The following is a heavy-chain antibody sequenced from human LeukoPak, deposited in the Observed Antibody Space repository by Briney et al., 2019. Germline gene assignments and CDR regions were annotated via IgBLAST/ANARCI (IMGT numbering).Heavy chain of an antibody. CDR2: LYSGGDT. Sequence: GGSLRLSCAASGFTFSSYWMHWVRQAPGKGLEWVSVLYSGGDTYYADSVKGRFTISRDNSKSTLYFQMNSLRAEDTAIYYCARENEAASGDYYFDYWGQGTLVTVSS. CDR3: ARENEAASGDYYFDY. J-gene: IGHJ4*02. D-gene: IGHD2-21*01. V-gene: IGHV3-66*01. CDR1: GFTFSSYW.